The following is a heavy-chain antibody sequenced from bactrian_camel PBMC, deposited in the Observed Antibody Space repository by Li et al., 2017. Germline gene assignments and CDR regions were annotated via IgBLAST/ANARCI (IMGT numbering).Heavy chain of an antibody. J-gene: IGHJ4*01. CDR2: VYNRDQPT. D-gene: IGHD1*01. CDR3: ALDGTYGGDWDAARVLKRTEYNY. V-gene: IGHV3S1*01. Sequence: HVQLVESGGGSVQTGGSLRLSCAPSGLSVSDSPMAWFRQAPGKPREAVAIVYNRDQPTYYGDSVKGRFTISKDDAKSSLYLQMNDLKAEDTAIYYCALDGTYGGDWDAARVLKRTEYNYWRKGTQVTVS. CDR1: GLSVSDSP.